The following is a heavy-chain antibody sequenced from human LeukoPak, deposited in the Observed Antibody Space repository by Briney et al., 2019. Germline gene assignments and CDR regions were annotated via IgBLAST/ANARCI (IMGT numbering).Heavy chain of an antibody. V-gene: IGHV3-13*01. J-gene: IGHJ2*01. D-gene: IGHD1-26*01. CDR2: IGTVGVT. Sequence: QPGGSLRLSCAASGFTFSIYDMHWVRQATGKGLEWVSAIGTVGVTYYPGSVKGRFTISRENAKNSLYLQMNSLRDGDTAVYYCARETLDIGGDYGWYFDLWGRGTLVTVSS. CDR1: GFTFSIYD. CDR3: ARETLDIGGDYGWYFDL.